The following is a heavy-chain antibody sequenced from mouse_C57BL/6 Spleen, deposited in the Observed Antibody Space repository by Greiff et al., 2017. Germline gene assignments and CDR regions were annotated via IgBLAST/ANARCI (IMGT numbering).Heavy chain of an antibody. J-gene: IGHJ3*01. Sequence: EVQLQQSGPVLVKPGASVKMSCKASGYTFTDYYMNWVKQGHGKSLEWIGVINPYNGGTSYNQKFKGKATLTVDKSSSTAYLELNSLTSEDSAGYYCARRDSNYAWFAYWGQGTLVTASA. CDR2: INPYNGGT. CDR3: ARRDSNYAWFAY. D-gene: IGHD2-5*01. CDR1: GYTFTDYY. V-gene: IGHV1-19*01.